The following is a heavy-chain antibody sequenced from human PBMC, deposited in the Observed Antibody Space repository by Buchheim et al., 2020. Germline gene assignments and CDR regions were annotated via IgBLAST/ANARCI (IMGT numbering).Heavy chain of an antibody. CDR2: ISYDGINK. Sequence: QVQLVESGGGVVQPGGSLRLSCEASGFTFSTYVMHWVRQAPGKGLEWVAVISYDGINKYYADSVKGRFTISRDNSKNTLYLQMNSLRPEDTALYYCARVAAVYDYYYAMDVWGQGTT. J-gene: IGHJ6*02. CDR1: GFTFSTYV. D-gene: IGHD2-15*01. CDR3: ARVAAVYDYYYAMDV. V-gene: IGHV3-30-3*01.